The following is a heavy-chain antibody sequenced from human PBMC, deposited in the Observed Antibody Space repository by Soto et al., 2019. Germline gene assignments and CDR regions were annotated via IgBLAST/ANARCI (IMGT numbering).Heavy chain of an antibody. Sequence: GGSMRLSCAASGFTFSDAWMSWVRQSPGKGLEWVGRIKSKTDGGTTDYAAPVKGRFTISRDDSKNTLYLQMNSLKTEDTAVYYCTTVQDNWNYDLLYYYYGMDVWGQGTTVTVSS. CDR1: GFTFSDAW. D-gene: IGHD1-7*01. CDR3: TTVQDNWNYDLLYYYYGMDV. CDR2: IKSKTDGGTT. J-gene: IGHJ6*02. V-gene: IGHV3-15*01.